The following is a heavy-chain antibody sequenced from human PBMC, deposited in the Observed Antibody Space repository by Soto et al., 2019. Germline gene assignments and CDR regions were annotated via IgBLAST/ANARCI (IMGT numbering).Heavy chain of an antibody. D-gene: IGHD3-22*01. CDR1: GGSISGGSYY. V-gene: IGHV4-39*01. Sequence: SETLSLTCIVSGGSISGGSYYWGWIRQPPGKGLDWIGSIHYSGSTYYNPSLKSRVIMSVDTSRNQFSLKLTSVTAADTAVYYCAKQGGYYIRENWLDPWGPGTQVTVSS. CDR2: IHYSGST. J-gene: IGHJ5*02. CDR3: AKQGGYYIRENWLDP.